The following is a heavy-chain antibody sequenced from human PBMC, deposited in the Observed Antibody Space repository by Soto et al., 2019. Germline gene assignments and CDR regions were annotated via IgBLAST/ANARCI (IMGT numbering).Heavy chain of an antibody. CDR2: ISYDGSNK. CDR1: GFIFSNYA. J-gene: IGHJ6*02. Sequence: QVQLVESGGGVGQPGRSLRLSCAASGFIFSNYAMHWVRQAPGKGLEWVAVISYDGSNKYNADSVKGRFTISRDYAKNTLYLQMDSLRAEDTAVYYCAREPVAGRVKYGMDVWGQGTTVTVSS. D-gene: IGHD6-19*01. V-gene: IGHV3-30-3*01. CDR3: AREPVAGRVKYGMDV.